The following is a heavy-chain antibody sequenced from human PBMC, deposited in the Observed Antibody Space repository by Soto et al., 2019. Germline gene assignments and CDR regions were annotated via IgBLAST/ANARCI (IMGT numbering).Heavy chain of an antibody. CDR3: VRWSYLDY. CDR1: GFSFVSYA. J-gene: IGHJ4*02. D-gene: IGHD3-3*01. V-gene: IGHV3-23*01. Sequence: PGGSLRLSCAASGFSFVSYAMSWVRQAPGKGLEWVSTISGGDGKTFYADSVKGRFSISRDTSKNMLYLQMNNLRGDDTAVYYCVRWSYLDYWGQGTRVTVSS. CDR2: ISGGDGKT.